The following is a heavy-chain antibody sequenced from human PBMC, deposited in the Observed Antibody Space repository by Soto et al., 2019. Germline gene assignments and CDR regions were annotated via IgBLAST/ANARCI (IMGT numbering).Heavy chain of an antibody. CDR1: GSTFDDYT. V-gene: IGHV3-43*01. CDR2: ISWDGGST. Sequence: GGTLRLSCAASGSTFDDYTMHWVRQAPGKGLEWVSLISWDGGSTYYADSVKGRFTISRDNSKNSLYLQMNSLRTEDTALYYCAKDTGPYYYYYGMDVWGQGTTVTVS. CDR3: AKDTGPYYYYYGMDV. J-gene: IGHJ6*02.